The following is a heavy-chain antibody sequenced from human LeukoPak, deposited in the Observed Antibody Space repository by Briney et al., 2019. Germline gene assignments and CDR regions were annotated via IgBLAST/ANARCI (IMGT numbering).Heavy chain of an antibody. J-gene: IGHJ6*02. CDR1: GFTFSSYA. D-gene: IGHD5-24*01. CDR3: ATVERWPQTAYYYGMDV. CDR2: ISYDGRNK. Sequence: GGSLRLSCAASGFTFSSYAMHGVGQAPGKGLEGVAVISYDGRNKYYADSVKGRFTISRDNSKNTPYLQLNSLRAEDTAVYYCATVERWPQTAYYYGMDVWGQGTTVTVSS. V-gene: IGHV3-30*04.